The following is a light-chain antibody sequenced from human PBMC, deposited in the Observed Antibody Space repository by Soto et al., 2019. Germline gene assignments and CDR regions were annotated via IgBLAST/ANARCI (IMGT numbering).Light chain of an antibody. CDR1: QSVSRR. J-gene: IGKJ5*01. V-gene: IGKV3-20*01. CDR2: GAS. CDR3: QHYGETPIT. Sequence: ENVLTQSPGTLSLSPGGRATLSCRASQSVSRRLAWYQHRPGQSPRLLISGASMRASGVPVRFSGSGSGTDFTLTISRLEPEDFAVYYCQHYGETPITFGLGTRLEIK.